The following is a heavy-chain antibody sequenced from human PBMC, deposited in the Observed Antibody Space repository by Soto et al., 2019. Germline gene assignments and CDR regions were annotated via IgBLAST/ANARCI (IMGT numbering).Heavy chain of an antibody. D-gene: IGHD1-26*01. CDR3: AKEEFEFGGTPKSHDAFDI. V-gene: IGHV3-7*01. Sequence: GGSLRLSCAASGFTVSSNYMSWVRQAPGKGLEWVANIKQDGGKKYYVDSVKGRFTISRDNAKNSLYLQMNSLRAEDTAVYYCAKEEFEFGGTPKSHDAFDIWGEGTMVTVSS. CDR2: IKQDGGKK. J-gene: IGHJ3*02. CDR1: GFTVSSNY.